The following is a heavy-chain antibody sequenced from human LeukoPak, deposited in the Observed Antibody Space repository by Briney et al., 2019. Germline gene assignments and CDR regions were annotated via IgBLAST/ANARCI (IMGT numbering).Heavy chain of an antibody. CDR3: ARSERHVLRYFDWLPPRTTFDP. D-gene: IGHD3-9*01. CDR1: GGSISSGSYY. Sequence: SETLSLTCTVSGGSISSGSYYWSWIRQPAGKGLEWIGRIYTSGSTNYNPSLKSRVTISVDTSKNQFSLKLSSVTAADAAVYYCARSERHVLRYFDWLPPRTTFDPWGQGTLVTVSS. V-gene: IGHV4-61*02. CDR2: IYTSGST. J-gene: IGHJ5*02.